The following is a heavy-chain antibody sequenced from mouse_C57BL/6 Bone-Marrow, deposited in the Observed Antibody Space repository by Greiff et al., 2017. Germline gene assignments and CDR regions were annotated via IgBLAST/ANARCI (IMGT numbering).Heavy chain of an antibody. V-gene: IGHV1-81*01. D-gene: IGHD2-3*01. CDR3: AMRYYFAY. CDR1: GYTFTSYG. CDR2: SYPRSGNT. Sequence: LQESGAELARPGASVKLSCKASGYTFTSYGISWVKQRTGQGLEWIGESYPRSGNTYYNEKFKGKATLTADKSSSTAYMELRSLTSEDSAVSFCAMRYYFAYWGQGTTLTVSS. J-gene: IGHJ2*01.